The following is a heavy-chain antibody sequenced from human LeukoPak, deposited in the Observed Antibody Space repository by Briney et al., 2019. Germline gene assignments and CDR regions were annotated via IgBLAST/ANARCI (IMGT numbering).Heavy chain of an antibody. CDR1: GFTFSSYW. D-gene: IGHD6-19*01. J-gene: IGHJ5*02. CDR2: IKQDGSEK. V-gene: IGHV3-7*01. CDR3: ARPPVARENWFDP. Sequence: GGSLRLSCAASGFTFSSYWMSWVRQAPGKGLEWVANIKQDGSEKYYVDSVKGRSTISRDNAKNSLYLQMNSLRAEDTAVYYCARPPVARENWFDPWGQGTLVTVSS.